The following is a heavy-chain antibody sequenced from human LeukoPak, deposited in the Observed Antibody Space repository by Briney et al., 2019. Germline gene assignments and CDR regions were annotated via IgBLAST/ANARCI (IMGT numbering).Heavy chain of an antibody. Sequence: GGSLRLSCAASGFTFDDYGMSWVRQAPGKGLEWVSGINWNGGSTGYAESVKGRFTISRDNAKNSLYLQMNSLRAEDTALYYCARGLGDIVVVPAATPDCWGQGTLVTVSS. J-gene: IGHJ4*02. CDR3: ARGLGDIVVVPAATPDC. CDR2: INWNGGST. CDR1: GFTFDDYG. V-gene: IGHV3-20*04. D-gene: IGHD2-2*01.